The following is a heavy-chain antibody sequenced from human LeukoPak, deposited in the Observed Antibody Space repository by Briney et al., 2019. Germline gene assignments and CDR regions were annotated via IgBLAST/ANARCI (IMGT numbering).Heavy chain of an antibody. Sequence: GGSLRLSCAASGCTFSSYWMTWVRQAPGKGLEWVANIKEDGSEKSYADSVKGRFTISRDNAKNSLYLQMNSLRAEDTAVYYCASPTQTTGEDAFDIWGQGTMVTVSS. CDR3: ASPTQTTGEDAFDI. CDR1: GCTFSSYW. D-gene: IGHD4-17*01. V-gene: IGHV3-7*01. J-gene: IGHJ3*02. CDR2: IKEDGSEK.